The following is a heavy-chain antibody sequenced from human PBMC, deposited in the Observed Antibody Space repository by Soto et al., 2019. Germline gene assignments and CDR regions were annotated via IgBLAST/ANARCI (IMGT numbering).Heavy chain of an antibody. CDR2: ISYDGSNT. CDR1: AFTFSNFG. V-gene: IGHV3-30*18. J-gene: IGHJ4*02. Sequence: PGGSLRLSCAASAFTFSNFGMHWVRQAPGKGLEWVAVISYDGSNTYYADSVKGRFTISRDNSRKTLYLQMNSLRGEDTAVYYCAKSRSLFGVSSFASWGQVVLVTVSS. D-gene: IGHD3-16*01. CDR3: AKSRSLFGVSSFAS.